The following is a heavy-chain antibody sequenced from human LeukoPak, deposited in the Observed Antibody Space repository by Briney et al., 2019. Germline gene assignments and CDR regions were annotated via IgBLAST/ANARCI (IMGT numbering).Heavy chain of an antibody. J-gene: IGHJ4*02. CDR2: ISGSGGST. D-gene: IGHD6-19*01. CDR1: GFTFSSYA. CDR3: AKLSGWYRGPFDY. V-gene: IGHV3-23*01. Sequence: GGSLRLSCAASGFTFSSYAMSWVRQAPGKGLEWVSAISGSGGSTYYADSVKGRFTISRDNPKNTLYLQMNSLRAEDTAVYYCAKLSGWYRGPFDYWGQGTLVTVSS.